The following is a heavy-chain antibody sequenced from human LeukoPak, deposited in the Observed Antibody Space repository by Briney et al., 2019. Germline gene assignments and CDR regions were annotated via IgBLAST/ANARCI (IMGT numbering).Heavy chain of an antibody. Sequence: GGSLRLSCAASGFTFDDYGTSWVRQAPGKGLEWVSGINWNGGSTGYADSVKGRFTISRDNAKNSLYLQMNSLRAEDTALYYCARYSGYSSSSPEPLDYWGQGTLVTVSS. CDR3: ARYSGYSSSSPEPLDY. CDR1: GFTFDDYG. J-gene: IGHJ4*02. V-gene: IGHV3-20*04. CDR2: INWNGGST. D-gene: IGHD6-13*01.